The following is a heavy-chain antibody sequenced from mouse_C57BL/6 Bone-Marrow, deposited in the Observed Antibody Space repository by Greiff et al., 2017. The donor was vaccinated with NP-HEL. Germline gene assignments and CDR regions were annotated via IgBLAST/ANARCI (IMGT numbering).Heavy chain of an antibody. CDR1: GYTFTSYG. V-gene: IGHV1-81*01. CDR3: TREGFPSMDY. Sequence: VQLQQSGAELARPGASVKLSCKASGYTFTSYGISWVKQRTGQGLEWIGEIYPRSGNTYYNEKFKGKATLTADKSSSTAYMELRSLKSEDSAVYFCTREGFPSMDYWGQGTSVTVSS. J-gene: IGHJ4*01. CDR2: IYPRSGNT.